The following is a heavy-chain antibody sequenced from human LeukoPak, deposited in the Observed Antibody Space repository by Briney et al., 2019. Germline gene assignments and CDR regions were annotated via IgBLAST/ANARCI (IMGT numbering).Heavy chain of an antibody. CDR3: ARDGSSYFDY. J-gene: IGHJ4*02. CDR1: GGSISSGGYY. V-gene: IGHV4-31*03. Sequence: SETLSLTCTVSGGSISSGGYYWSWIRQHPGKGLEWIGYIYYSGSTYYSPSLKSRVTISVDTSKNQFSLKLSSVTAADTAVYYCARDGSSYFDYWGQGTLVTVSS. CDR2: IYYSGST. D-gene: IGHD1-1*01.